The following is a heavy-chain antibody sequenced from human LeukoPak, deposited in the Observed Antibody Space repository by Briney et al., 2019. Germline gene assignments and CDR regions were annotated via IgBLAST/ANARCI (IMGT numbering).Heavy chain of an antibody. CDR1: GGTFSSYA. V-gene: IGHV1-69*05. CDR3: AASPAVTISSNWFDP. J-gene: IGHJ5*02. CDR2: IIPIFGTA. D-gene: IGHD4-17*01. Sequence: SVKVSCKASGGTFSSYAISWVRQAPGQGLEWMGRIIPIFGTANYAQKFQGRVTITTDESTSTAYMELSSLRSEDTAVYYCAASPAVTISSNWFDPWGQGTLVTVSS.